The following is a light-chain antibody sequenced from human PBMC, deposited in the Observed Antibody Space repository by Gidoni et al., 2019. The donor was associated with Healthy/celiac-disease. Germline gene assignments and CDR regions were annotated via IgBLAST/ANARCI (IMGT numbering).Light chain of an antibody. Sequence: IQLTQTPSSMSASVGDRVTITCRASQSISSYLNWYQQKPGKAPKLLIYDASSLQSGVPSRFSGSGSGTDFTLTISSLQPEDFATYYCQQSYSSLRYTFGQXTKLEIK. CDR2: DAS. J-gene: IGKJ2*01. CDR1: QSISSY. CDR3: QQSYSSLRYT. V-gene: IGKV1-39*01.